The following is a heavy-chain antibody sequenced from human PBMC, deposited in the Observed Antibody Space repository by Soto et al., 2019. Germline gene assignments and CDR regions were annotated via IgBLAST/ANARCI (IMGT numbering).Heavy chain of an antibody. Sequence: PGESLKISCQGSGYSFTSYWIGWVRQMPGKGLEWMGIIYPGDSDTRYSPSFQGQVTISADKSISTAYLQWSSLKASDTAMYYCARRVYCSSTSCNTKNWFDPWGQGTLVTVSS. J-gene: IGHJ5*02. CDR3: ARRVYCSSTSCNTKNWFDP. V-gene: IGHV5-51*01. CDR1: GYSFTSYW. CDR2: IYPGDSDT. D-gene: IGHD2-2*02.